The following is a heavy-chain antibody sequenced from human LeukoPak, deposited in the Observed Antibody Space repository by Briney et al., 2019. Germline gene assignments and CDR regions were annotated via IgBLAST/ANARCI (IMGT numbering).Heavy chain of an antibody. J-gene: IGHJ5*02. Sequence: GGSLRLSCAASGFTVSSSYMSWVRQAPGKGLEWVSVIYSGGNTYYADSVKGRFTISRDNSKNTLYLQMNSLRAEDTAVYYCARDDGLGTFNWFDPWGQGTLVTVSS. CDR2: IYSGGNT. CDR1: GFTVSSSY. V-gene: IGHV3-66*02. CDR3: ARDDGLGTFNWFDP.